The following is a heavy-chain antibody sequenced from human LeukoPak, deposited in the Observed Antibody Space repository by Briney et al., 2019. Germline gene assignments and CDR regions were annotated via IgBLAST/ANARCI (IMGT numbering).Heavy chain of an antibody. J-gene: IGHJ4*02. D-gene: IGHD6-13*01. CDR1: GYTFTSYG. CDR2: ISAYNGNT. CDR3: ARDRVLLAAAGTCVDY. V-gene: IGHV1-18*01. Sequence: ASVKVSCKASGYTFTSYGISWVRQAPGQGLEWMGWISAYNGNTNYAQKFQGRVTITADKSTSTAYMELSSLRSEDTAVYYCARDRVLLAAAGTCVDYWGQGTLVTVSS.